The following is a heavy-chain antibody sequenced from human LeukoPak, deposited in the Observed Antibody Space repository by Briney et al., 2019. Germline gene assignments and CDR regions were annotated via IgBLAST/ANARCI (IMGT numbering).Heavy chain of an antibody. Sequence: GGSLRLSCAASEFTVSSNYMSWVRQAPGKGLEWVSVIYSGSSTHYADSVKGRFTISRGNSKNTLYLQMNSLRAEDTAVYYCARLTGSGAFDIWGQGTMVTVSS. CDR1: EFTVSSNY. CDR2: IYSGSST. V-gene: IGHV3-53*01. J-gene: IGHJ3*02. CDR3: ARLTGSGAFDI. D-gene: IGHD7-27*01.